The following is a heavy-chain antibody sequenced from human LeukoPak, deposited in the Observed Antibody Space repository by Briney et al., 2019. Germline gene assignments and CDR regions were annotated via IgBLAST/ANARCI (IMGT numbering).Heavy chain of an antibody. CDR2: INPNSGGT. CDR1: GYSFTGQY. CDR3: ARDYCGGDCFPDY. D-gene: IGHD2-21*02. V-gene: IGHV1-2*06. J-gene: IGHJ4*02. Sequence: ASVKVSCKASGYSFTGQYMHWVRQAPGQGLEWMGRINPNSGGTKYAQKFKGRVTMTRDTSISTAYMELSRLRSDDTAVYYCARDYCGGDCFPDYWGQGTLVTVSS.